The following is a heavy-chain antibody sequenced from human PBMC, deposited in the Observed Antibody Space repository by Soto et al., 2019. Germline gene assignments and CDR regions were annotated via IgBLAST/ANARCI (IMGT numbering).Heavy chain of an antibody. Sequence: SETLSLTCTVSGGSISSFCYYWSWIRQHPGKGLEWIGYIYYSGSTYYNPSLKSRVTISVDTSKNQFSLKLSSVTAADTAVYYCARDTYDSSGYFPFDYWGQGTLVTVSS. CDR1: GGSISSFCYY. CDR2: IYYSGST. D-gene: IGHD3-22*01. J-gene: IGHJ4*02. CDR3: ARDTYDSSGYFPFDY. V-gene: IGHV4-31*03.